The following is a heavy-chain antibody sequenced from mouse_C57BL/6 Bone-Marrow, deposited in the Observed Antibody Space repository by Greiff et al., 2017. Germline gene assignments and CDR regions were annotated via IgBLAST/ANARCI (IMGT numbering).Heavy chain of an antibody. V-gene: IGHV1-64*01. CDR2: IHPNSGST. J-gene: IGHJ2*01. Sequence: VQLQQSGAELVKPGASVKLSCKASGYTFTSYWMHWVKQRPGQGLEWIGMIHPNSGSTNYNEKFKGKATLTADKSSSTAYMQLSSLTSEDSAVYFCARFGNYDYDSFDYWGQGTTLTVSS. CDR1: GYTFTSYW. D-gene: IGHD2-4*01. CDR3: ARFGNYDYDSFDY.